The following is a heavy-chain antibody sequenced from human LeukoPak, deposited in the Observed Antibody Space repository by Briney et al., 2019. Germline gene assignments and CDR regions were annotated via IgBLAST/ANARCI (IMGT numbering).Heavy chain of an antibody. V-gene: IGHV4-38-2*02. CDR2: IYHSGNT. Sequence: SETLSLTCTVSGYSISTSYYWGWIRQPPGKGLEWIGSIYHSGNTYYNPSLKSRVTISVDTSKNQFSLKLSSVTAADTAVYFCAGGSTMIRGAADYWGQGTLVTVSS. CDR1: GYSISTSYY. J-gene: IGHJ4*02. CDR3: AGGSTMIRGAADY. D-gene: IGHD3-10*01.